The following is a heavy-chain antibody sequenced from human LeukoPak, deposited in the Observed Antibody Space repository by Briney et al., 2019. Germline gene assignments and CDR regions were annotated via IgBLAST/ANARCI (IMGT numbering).Heavy chain of an antibody. CDR1: GYTLTELS. CDR2: VNPEDGET. V-gene: IGHV1-24*01. Sequence: VASVKVSCKVSGYTLTELSIHWVRQAPGKGLEWMGGVNPEDGETIYAQKFQGRVTMTEDTPIDTTYMEVSSLRSEDTAVYFCAIAQNWKAGWFDPWGQGTLVTVSS. D-gene: IGHD1-1*01. CDR3: AIAQNWKAGWFDP. J-gene: IGHJ5*02.